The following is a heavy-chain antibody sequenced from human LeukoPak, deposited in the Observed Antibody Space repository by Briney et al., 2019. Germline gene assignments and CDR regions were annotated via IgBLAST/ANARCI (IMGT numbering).Heavy chain of an antibody. V-gene: IGHV3-23*01. CDR3: AKGAEIDH. CDR2: MTGPADTT. Sequence: GRSLRLSCAASGFNFNNFAMSWVRQAPGKGPEWLSAMTGPADTTYYAESVKGRFTISRDYSKRMVYLQMNSLRVEDTAIYYCAKGAEIDHWGQGTLVTVSS. CDR1: GFNFNNFA. J-gene: IGHJ4*02.